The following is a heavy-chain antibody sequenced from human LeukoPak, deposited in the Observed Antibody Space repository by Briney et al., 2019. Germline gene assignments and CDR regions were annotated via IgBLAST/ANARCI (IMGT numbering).Heavy chain of an antibody. CDR3: ARDGSGSYYNVPYYYYGMDV. CDR2: IKQDGSEK. J-gene: IGHJ6*04. V-gene: IGHV3-7*03. CDR1: GFTFSSYA. Sequence: PGRSLRLSCAASGFTFSSYAMHWVRQAPGKGLEWVATIKQDGSEKYYVDSVKGRFTISRDNAKNSLYLQMNSLRAEDTAVYYCARDGSGSYYNVPYYYYGMDVWGKGTTVTVSS. D-gene: IGHD3-10*01.